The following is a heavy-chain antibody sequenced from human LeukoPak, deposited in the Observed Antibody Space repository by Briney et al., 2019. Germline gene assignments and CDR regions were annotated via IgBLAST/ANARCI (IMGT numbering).Heavy chain of an antibody. CDR1: GDSISTSKSY. CDR2: IYYTGNT. J-gene: IGHJ5*02. Sequence: SDTLSLTCTVSGDSISTSKSYWGWIRQPPLKGLEWIGSIYYTGNTYYNASLKSRVTISVDTSKNQFSLNLNSVTAADTAVYYCARHRITMVRGVSTNNWFDPWGQGTLVTVSS. CDR3: ARHRITMVRGVSTNNWFDP. V-gene: IGHV4-39*01. D-gene: IGHD3-10*01.